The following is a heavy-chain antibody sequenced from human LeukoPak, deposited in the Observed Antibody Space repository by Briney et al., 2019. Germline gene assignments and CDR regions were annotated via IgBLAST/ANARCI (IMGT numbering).Heavy chain of an antibody. CDR3: ARFPCSGDSCYSGIRAFDI. J-gene: IGHJ3*02. Sequence: PSGTLSLTCAVYGGSFSTYYWNWIRQSPGKGLEWIGEINQGGSTNCNPSLKSRVTISVDTSKNQFSLRLSSVTAADTALYYCARFPCSGDSCYSGIRAFDIWGQGTMVTVSS. D-gene: IGHD2-15*01. V-gene: IGHV4-34*01. CDR1: GGSFSTYY. CDR2: INQGGST.